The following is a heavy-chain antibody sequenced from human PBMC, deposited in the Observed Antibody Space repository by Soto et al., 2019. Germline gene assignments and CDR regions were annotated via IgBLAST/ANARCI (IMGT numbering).Heavy chain of an antibody. V-gene: IGHV1-46*01. J-gene: IGHJ4*02. D-gene: IGHD5-18*01. Sequence: QVHLVQSGAEVKKPGASVKVSCKASGYTFTNYYINWVRQAPGQGLEWLGIIRPSGGRTEYAQRFQGRVTMTRDTSTSTVYMELTSLTSEDTAVYYCAREPNESYYFDYWGQGTLVTVSS. CDR3: AREPNESYYFDY. CDR2: IRPSGGRT. CDR1: GYTFTNYY.